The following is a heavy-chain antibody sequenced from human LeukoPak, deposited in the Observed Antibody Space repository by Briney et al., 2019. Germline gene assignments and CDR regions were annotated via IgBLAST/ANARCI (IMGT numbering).Heavy chain of an antibody. J-gene: IGHJ4*02. V-gene: IGHV1-18*01. D-gene: IGHD3-16*02. CDR3: ARDSCSSTSCYGYYDYVWGSYRYTFDY. Sequence: ASVKVSCKASGYTFTSYGISWVRQAPGQGLEWMGWISAYNGNTNYAQKLQGRVTMTTDTSTSTAYMELRGLRSDDTAVYYCARDSCSSTSCYGYYDYVWGSYRYTFDYWGQGTLVTVSS. CDR2: ISAYNGNT. CDR1: GYTFTSYG.